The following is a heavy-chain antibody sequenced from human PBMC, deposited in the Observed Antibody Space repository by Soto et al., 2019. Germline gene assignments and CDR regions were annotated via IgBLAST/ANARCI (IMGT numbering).Heavy chain of an antibody. CDR2: ISDDGNDK. CDR3: AKAFVDYSDSSGYFSDFDY. CDR1: GFGFSFYG. V-gene: IGHV3-30*18. Sequence: QVQLVESGGGVVQPGRSLRLSCVASGFGFSFYGMHWVRQAPGKGLEWVAVISDDGNDKYYGDSVKGRFTISRDNSANTLFLQMTGLREEDTAVYYCAKAFVDYSDSSGYFSDFDYWGQGTLVSVSA. D-gene: IGHD3-22*01. J-gene: IGHJ4*02.